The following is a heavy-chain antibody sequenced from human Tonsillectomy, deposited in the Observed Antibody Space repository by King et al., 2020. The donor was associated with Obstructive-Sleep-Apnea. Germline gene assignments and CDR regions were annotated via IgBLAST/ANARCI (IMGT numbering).Heavy chain of an antibody. Sequence: QLVQSGGGLVKPGGSLRLSCAASGFTFIKAWMSWVRQAPGKGLEWVGRIKSKSDGGTTDYAAPVKGRFSISRDDSKNMLYLQMNSLKTEDTAVYYCTIFSTIFGVINYGMDVWGQGTTVTVSS. CDR2: IKSKSDGGTT. V-gene: IGHV3-15*01. CDR1: GFTFIKAW. D-gene: IGHD3-3*01. J-gene: IGHJ6*02. CDR3: TIFSTIFGVINYGMDV.